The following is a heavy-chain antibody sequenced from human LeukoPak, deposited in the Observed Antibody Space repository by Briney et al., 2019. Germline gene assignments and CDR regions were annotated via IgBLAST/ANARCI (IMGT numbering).Heavy chain of an antibody. V-gene: IGHV3-48*01. CDR1: GFTFGSYS. Sequence: GGSLRLSCAASGFTFGSYSMNWVRQAPGKGLEWVSYIRSSSSTIYYADSVKGRFTISRDNAQNSLYLQMNSLRAEDTAVYYCARSSRLLDFDYWGQGTLVTVSS. CDR2: IRSSSSTI. CDR3: ARSSRLLDFDY. J-gene: IGHJ4*02. D-gene: IGHD2-8*02.